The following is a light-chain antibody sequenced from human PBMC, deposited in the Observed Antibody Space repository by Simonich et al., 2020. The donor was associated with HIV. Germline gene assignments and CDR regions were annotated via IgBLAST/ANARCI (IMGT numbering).Light chain of an antibody. CDR1: HTILYNNKYY. J-gene: IGKJ4*01. CDR2: WAS. V-gene: IGKV4-1*01. CDR3: QQYYSTLT. Sequence: DIVMTQSPDSLAVSLGERATINCKSSHTILYNNKYYLAWYQQKPGQPPKLLIYWASTRESGVPDRFSGSGSGADFTLTISSLQAEDVAVYYCQQYYSTLTFGGGTKVEIK.